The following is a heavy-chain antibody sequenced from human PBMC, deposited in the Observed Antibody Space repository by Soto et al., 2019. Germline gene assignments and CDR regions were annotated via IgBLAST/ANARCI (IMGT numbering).Heavy chain of an antibody. D-gene: IGHD5-12*01. V-gene: IGHV1-18*01. Sequence: QVQLVQSGDEVRKPGSSVKVSCKASGYIFVNYGIALVRQAPGQGLGWMGWIRPYSGNTHYASKVQGRLTRTTDTSTSTAYMDLGSLTSDDTGVYYCAMVDNDVTPTPQDVWGQGTTVTVSS. CDR3: AMVDNDVTPTPQDV. J-gene: IGHJ6*02. CDR2: IRPYSGNT. CDR1: GYIFVNYG.